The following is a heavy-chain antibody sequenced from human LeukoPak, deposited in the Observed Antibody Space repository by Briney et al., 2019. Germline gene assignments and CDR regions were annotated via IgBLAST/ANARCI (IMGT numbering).Heavy chain of an antibody. D-gene: IGHD3-3*01. J-gene: IGHJ6*03. CDR1: GVSIKSYY. CDR3: ARATYSGLWNIYRAGCYDFDV. CDR2: ISCSGTS. Sequence: PSETLFLSCSVSGVSIKSYYLTWVRQSPGKGLEWVGLISCSGTSPCKDSLKNRVTISVDMSNNPFYVDGTSVTAAETTVYSCARATYSGLWNIYRAGCYDFDVWGRGTTVTVSS. V-gene: IGHV4-59*01.